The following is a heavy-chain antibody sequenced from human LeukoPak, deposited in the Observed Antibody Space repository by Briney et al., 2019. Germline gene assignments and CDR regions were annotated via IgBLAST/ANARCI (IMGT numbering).Heavy chain of an antibody. Sequence: PSETLSLTCAVYGGSFSGYYWSWIRQPPGKGLEWIGEVNHNGSTNYNPSLKSRVTISVDTSKNQFSLKLSSVTAADTAVYYCARQSSYYDFWSGQTPYYFDYWGQGTLVTVSS. CDR1: GGSFSGYY. V-gene: IGHV4-34*01. D-gene: IGHD3-3*01. CDR2: VNHNGST. CDR3: ARQSSYYDFWSGQTPYYFDY. J-gene: IGHJ4*02.